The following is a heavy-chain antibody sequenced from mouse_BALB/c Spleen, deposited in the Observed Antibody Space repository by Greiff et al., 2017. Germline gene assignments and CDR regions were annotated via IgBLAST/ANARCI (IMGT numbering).Heavy chain of an antibody. CDR3: ARHFYYGNWYFDV. CDR1: GFTFSSYG. V-gene: IGHV5-6*01. CDR2: ISSGGSYT. D-gene: IGHD2-1*01. J-gene: IGHJ1*01. Sequence: EVQLQQSGGDLVKPGGSLKLSCAASGFTFSSYGMSWVRQTPDKRLEWVATISSGGSYTYYPDSVKGRFTISRDNAKNTLYLQMSSLKSEDTAMYYCARHFYYGNWYFDVWGAGTTVTVSS.